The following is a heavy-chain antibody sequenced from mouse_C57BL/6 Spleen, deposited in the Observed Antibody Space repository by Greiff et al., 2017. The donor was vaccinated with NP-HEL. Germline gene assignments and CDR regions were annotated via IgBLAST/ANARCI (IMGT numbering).Heavy chain of an antibody. J-gene: IGHJ2*01. CDR2: IYPGSGST. Sequence: QVQLQQPGAELVKPGASVKMSCTASGYTFTSYWITWVKQRPGQGLEWIGDIYPGSGSTNYNEKFKGKATLTADKSSSTAYMELRSLTSEDSAVYFCARFDGDFDYWGQGTTLTVSS. V-gene: IGHV1-55*01. CDR3: ARFDGDFDY. D-gene: IGHD2-3*01. CDR1: GYTFTSYW.